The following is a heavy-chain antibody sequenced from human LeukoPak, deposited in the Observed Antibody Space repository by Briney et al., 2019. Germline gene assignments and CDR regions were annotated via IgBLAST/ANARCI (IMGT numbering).Heavy chain of an antibody. V-gene: IGHV4-39*01. CDR3: ARHADYYGILTGYSDWFNP. D-gene: IGHD3-9*01. Sequence: SETLSLTCTVSGGSISSSSYYWGWIRQPPGKGLEWIGSIYYSGSTYYNPSLKSRVTISVDTSKNQFSLKLSSVTAADTAVYYCARHADYYGILTGYSDWFNPWGQGTLVTVSS. CDR2: IYYSGST. J-gene: IGHJ5*02. CDR1: GGSISSSSYY.